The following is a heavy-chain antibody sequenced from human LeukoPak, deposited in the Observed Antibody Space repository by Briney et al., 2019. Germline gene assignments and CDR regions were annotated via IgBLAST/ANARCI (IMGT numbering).Heavy chain of an antibody. Sequence: SETLSLTCAVYGGSFSGYYWSWIRQPPGKGLEWIGEINHSGSTNYNPSLKSRVTISVDTSKNQLSLKLSSVTAADTAVYYCARKGSTAVAGTYYFDYWGQGTLVTVSS. V-gene: IGHV4-34*01. CDR1: GGSFSGYY. CDR2: INHSGST. D-gene: IGHD6-19*01. CDR3: ARKGSTAVAGTYYFDY. J-gene: IGHJ4*02.